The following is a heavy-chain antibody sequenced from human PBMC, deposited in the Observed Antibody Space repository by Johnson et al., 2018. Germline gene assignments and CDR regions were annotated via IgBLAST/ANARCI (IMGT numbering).Heavy chain of an antibody. CDR2: ISSSSSYI. Sequence: VQLVQSGGGVVQPGRSLRLSCAASGFIFSSYSMNWVRQAPGKGLEWVSSISSSSSYIHYADSVKGRFTISRDNAKNTLYLQMKSLRAEDTALDYCAKLSRAYSSLSYVQHWGQGTLVTVSS. D-gene: IGHD2-2*01. CDR3: AKLSRAYSSLSYVQH. V-gene: IGHV3-21*04. CDR1: GFIFSSYS. J-gene: IGHJ1*01.